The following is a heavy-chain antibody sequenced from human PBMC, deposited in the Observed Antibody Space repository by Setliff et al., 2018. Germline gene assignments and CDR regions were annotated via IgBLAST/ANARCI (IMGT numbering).Heavy chain of an antibody. CDR3: AKDKDVRVDYFDY. D-gene: IGHD3-10*01. CDR1: TFSSFA. CDR2: INVGGTNT. Sequence: TFSSFAMSWVRQAPGKRLEWVSIINVGGTNTYYRDSVKGRFTISRDNSKSTLYLQMNSLRAEDTAIYYCAKDKDVRVDYFDYWGPGTLVTVSS. V-gene: IGHV3-23*01. J-gene: IGHJ4*02.